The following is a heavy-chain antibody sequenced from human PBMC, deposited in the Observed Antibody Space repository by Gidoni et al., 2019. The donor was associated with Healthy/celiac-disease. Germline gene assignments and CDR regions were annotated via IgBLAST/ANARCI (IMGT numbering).Heavy chain of an antibody. Sequence: EVQLVQSGAEVKKPGESLKIACTGSGYSFTSYWIGWVRQMPGKGLEWMGIIYPGDSDTRYSPSFQGQVTISADKSISTAYLQWSSLKASDTAMYYCARPRGGDLPIEAFDIWGQGTMVTVSS. CDR1: GYSFTSYW. D-gene: IGHD2-21*02. CDR2: IYPGDSDT. V-gene: IGHV5-51*01. J-gene: IGHJ3*02. CDR3: ARPRGGDLPIEAFDI.